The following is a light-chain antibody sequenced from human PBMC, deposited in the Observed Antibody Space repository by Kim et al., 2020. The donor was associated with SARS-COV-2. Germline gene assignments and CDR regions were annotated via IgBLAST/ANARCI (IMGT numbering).Light chain of an antibody. CDR3: WSYAGLPTYVV. V-gene: IGLV2-23*02. CDR2: EVS. J-gene: IGLJ2*01. Sequence: QSVLSQPASMSGSPGQSIAISCTGTSNDVGTYDVVSWYQRHPGKLPKLIIYEVSRRPSGVSTRFSGSKSGNTAYLTISGLQAEDEAEYYCWSYAGLPTYVVFGGGTQLTVL. CDR1: SNDVGTYDV.